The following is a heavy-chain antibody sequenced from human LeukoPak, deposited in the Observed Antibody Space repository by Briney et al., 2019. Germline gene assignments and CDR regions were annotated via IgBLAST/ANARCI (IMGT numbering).Heavy chain of an antibody. CDR2: ISAYNGNT. J-gene: IGHJ4*02. Sequence: GASVKVSCKASGYTFSSYDINWVRQAPGQGLEWMGWISAYNGNTNYAQKLQGRVTMTTDTSTSTAYMELRGLRSDDTAVYYCARDRGRTVVTPGPFSSEDWGQGTLVTVSS. D-gene: IGHD4-23*01. CDR3: ARDRGRTVVTPGPFSSED. V-gene: IGHV1-18*01. CDR1: GYTFSSYD.